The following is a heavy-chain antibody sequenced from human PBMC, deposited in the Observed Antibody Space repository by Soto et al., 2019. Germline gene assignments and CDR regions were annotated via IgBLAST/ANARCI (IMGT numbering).Heavy chain of an antibody. CDR2: ISYDGSNK. V-gene: IGHV3-30*18. CDR1: GFTFSSYG. D-gene: IGHD5-18*01. J-gene: IGHJ4*02. Sequence: LRLSCAASGFTFSSYGMHWVRQAPGKGLEWVAVISYDGSNKYYADSVKGRFTISRDNSKNTLYLQMNSLRAEDTAVYYCAKDLLAYVDTAMVNDYWGQGTLVTVSS. CDR3: AKDLLAYVDTAMVNDY.